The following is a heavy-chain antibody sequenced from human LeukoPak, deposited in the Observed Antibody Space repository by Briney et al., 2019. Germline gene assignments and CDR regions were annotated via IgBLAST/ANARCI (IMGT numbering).Heavy chain of an antibody. D-gene: IGHD1-26*01. Sequence: SETLSLTCTVSGGSISSSSYYWGWIRQPPGKGLEWIGSIYYSGSTYYNPSLKSRVTISVDTSKNQFSLKLSSVTAADTAVYYCARRSGSYLFNYYYGMDVWGQGTTVTVSS. J-gene: IGHJ6*02. CDR3: ARRSGSYLFNYYYGMDV. CDR2: IYYSGST. V-gene: IGHV4-39*01. CDR1: GGSISSSSYY.